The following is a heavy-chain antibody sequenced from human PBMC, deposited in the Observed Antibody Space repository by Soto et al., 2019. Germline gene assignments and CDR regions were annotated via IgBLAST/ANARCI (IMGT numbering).Heavy chain of an antibody. V-gene: IGHV1-46*01. J-gene: IGHJ5*02. CDR2: INPSGGST. Sequence: RASVKVSCKASGGTFSSYAISWVRQAPGQGLEWMGIINPSGGSTSYAQKFQGRVTMTRDTSTSTVYMELSSLRSEDTAVYYCARDNLLLWFGELSSNWFDPWGQGTLVTVSS. CDR3: ARDNLLLWFGELSSNWFDP. D-gene: IGHD3-10*01. CDR1: GGTFSSYA.